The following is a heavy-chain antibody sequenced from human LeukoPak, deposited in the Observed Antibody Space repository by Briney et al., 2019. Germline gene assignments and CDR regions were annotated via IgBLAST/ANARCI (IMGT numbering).Heavy chain of an antibody. CDR2: ISSSSSYI. CDR3: ARAHDDAFDI. J-gene: IGHJ3*02. CDR1: GFTFRNYA. Sequence: GGSLRLSCAASGFTFRNYAMNWVRQAPGKGLEWVSSISSSSSYIYYADSVKGRFTISRDNAKNSLYLQMNSLRAEDTAVYYCARAHDDAFDIWGQGTMVTVSS. V-gene: IGHV3-21*01.